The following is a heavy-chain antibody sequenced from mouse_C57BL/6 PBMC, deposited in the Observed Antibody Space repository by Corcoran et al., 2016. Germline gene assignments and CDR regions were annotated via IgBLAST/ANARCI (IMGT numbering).Heavy chain of an antibody. Sequence: QVQLQQPGAELVKPGASVKMSCKASGDTFTSDWISWVKQRPGQGLEWIGDIYPGSGSTNYNEKFKSKATLTVDTSSSTAYMQLSSLTSEDSAVYYCARSSSIYYFDYWGQGTTLTVSS. D-gene: IGHD1-1*01. CDR2: IYPGSGST. J-gene: IGHJ2*01. V-gene: IGHV1-55*01. CDR3: ARSSSIYYFDY. CDR1: GDTFTSDW.